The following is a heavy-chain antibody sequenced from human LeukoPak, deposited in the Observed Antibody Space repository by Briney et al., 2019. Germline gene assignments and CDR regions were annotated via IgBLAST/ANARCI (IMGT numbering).Heavy chain of an antibody. CDR1: GGSFSGYY. V-gene: IGHV4-34*01. Sequence: SETLSLTCAVSGGSFSGYYWSWIRQPPGKGLEWIGEINHSGSTNYNPSLKSRVTIAVDTSKNQFSLKLSSVTAADTAVYYCARGGIVTVVRGVIMPFDPWGQGTLVTVSS. CDR3: ARGGIVTVVRGVIMPFDP. D-gene: IGHD3-10*01. J-gene: IGHJ5*02. CDR2: INHSGST.